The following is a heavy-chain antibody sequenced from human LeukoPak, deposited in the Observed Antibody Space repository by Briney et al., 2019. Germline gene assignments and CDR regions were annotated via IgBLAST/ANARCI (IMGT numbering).Heavy chain of an antibody. J-gene: IGHJ4*02. V-gene: IGHV3-21*01. D-gene: IGHD3-3*01. CDR3: ARVGVVKRGTFDY. CDR1: GFTFSSYS. CDR2: TSSSSSYI. Sequence: GGSLRLSCAASGFTFSSYSMNWVRQAPGKGLEWVSSTSSSSSYIYYADSVKGRFTISRDNAKNSLYLQMNSLRAEDTAVYYCARVGVVKRGTFDYWGQGTLVTVSS.